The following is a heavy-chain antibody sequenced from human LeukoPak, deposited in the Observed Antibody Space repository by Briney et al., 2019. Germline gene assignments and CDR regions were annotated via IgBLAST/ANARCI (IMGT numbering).Heavy chain of an antibody. J-gene: IGHJ6*02. V-gene: IGHV1-69*04. CDR1: GGTFSSYA. CDR2: IIPILGIA. Sequence: GASVKVSCKASGGTFSSYAISWVRQAPGQGLEWMGRIIPILGIANYAQKFQGRVTITADKSTSTAYMELSSLRSEDTAVYYCARDRGYCSSTSCYSGDYYYGMDVWGQGTTVTVSS. D-gene: IGHD2-2*01. CDR3: ARDRGYCSSTSCYSGDYYYGMDV.